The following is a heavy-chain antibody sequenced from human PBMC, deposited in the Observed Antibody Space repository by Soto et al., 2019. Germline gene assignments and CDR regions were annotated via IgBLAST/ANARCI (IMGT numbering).Heavy chain of an antibody. Sequence: SRYPSCSVDQTPGMGRESIATIYYRGPTYSTPSHKSRVTRSVDTSKIQFYLTLSSVTAADTAVYYCARQLGGSYGEAWLDPWGRGTLVTVS. CDR3: ARQLGGSYGEAWLDP. CDR1: SRYP. J-gene: IGHJ5*02. CDR2: IYYRGPT. D-gene: IGHD4-17*01. V-gene: IGHV4-39*01.